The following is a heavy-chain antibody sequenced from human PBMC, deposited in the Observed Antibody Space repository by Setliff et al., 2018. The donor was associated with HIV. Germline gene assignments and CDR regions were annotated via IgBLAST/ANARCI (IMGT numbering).Heavy chain of an antibody. Sequence: ASVKVSCKASGYTFTGYYIDWLRQAPAHGLEWMGRINPKSGAINYEQKFQGRVTVTRATSISTAYLELRRLTSEDRAVYYCARGGLYWGQGTMVTVSS. CDR2: INPKSGAI. CDR3: ARGGLY. CDR1: GYTFTGYY. J-gene: IGHJ3*01. V-gene: IGHV1-2*02. D-gene: IGHD2-2*02.